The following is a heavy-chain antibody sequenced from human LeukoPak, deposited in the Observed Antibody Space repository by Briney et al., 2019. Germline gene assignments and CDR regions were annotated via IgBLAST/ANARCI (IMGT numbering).Heavy chain of an antibody. J-gene: IGHJ4*02. D-gene: IGHD6-6*01. V-gene: IGHV3-7*01. CDR3: ARVRPGRHFDY. CDR2: IKEDGSEE. Sequence: GGSLRLPCTASGFTFSIYWMSWVRQAPGKGLEWVASIKEDGSEEHYVDSVKGRFTISRDNARNSVHVQMNSLRAEDTAVYFCARVRPGRHFDYWGQGALVTVSS. CDR1: GFTFSIYW.